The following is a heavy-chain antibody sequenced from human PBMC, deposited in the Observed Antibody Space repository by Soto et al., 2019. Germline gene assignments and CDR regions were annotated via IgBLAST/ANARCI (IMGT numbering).Heavy chain of an antibody. D-gene: IGHD3-3*01. V-gene: IGHV1-8*01. CDR2: MDPNSGVS. J-gene: IGHJ6*02. CDR1: GYTFTSND. Sequence: QVQLVQSGAEVKKPGASVRVSCKASGYTFTSNDITWVRQAPGQGLEWMGWMDPNSGVSGYAQRFQGRVTMTTNTSITTAHMELSSLTSEDTAVYYCARTRKFDFWRKGLDVWGQGTTVTVSS. CDR3: ARTRKFDFWRKGLDV.